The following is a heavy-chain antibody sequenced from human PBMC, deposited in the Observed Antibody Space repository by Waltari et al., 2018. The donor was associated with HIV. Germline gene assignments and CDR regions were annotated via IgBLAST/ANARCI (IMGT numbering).Heavy chain of an antibody. J-gene: IGHJ4*02. CDR2: IYHSGST. D-gene: IGHD5-18*01. CDR1: GGSTTSRNYF. CDR3: ASTGYTYGLDY. Sequence: QLQLQESGPGLVKPPETLSLTCTASGGSTTSRNYFWGWIRQPPGKGLECIGSIYHSGSTYYNPSLKSRVTISVDTSKSQFSLKLSSVTAADTAVYYCASTGYTYGLDYWGQGTLVTVSS. V-gene: IGHV4-39*01.